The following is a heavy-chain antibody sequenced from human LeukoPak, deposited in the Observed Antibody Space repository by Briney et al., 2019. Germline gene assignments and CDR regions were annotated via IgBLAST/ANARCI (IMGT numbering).Heavy chain of an antibody. V-gene: IGHV3-21*01. D-gene: IGHD6-13*01. CDR3: ARDQGQQLVGGFDY. CDR2: ISSSSSYI. Sequence: PGGSLRLSCAASGFTFSSYSMNWVRQAPGKGLEWVSSISSSSSYIYYADSVKGRFTISRDNAKNSLYLQMNSLRAEDTAVYYCARDQGQQLVGGFDYWGQGTLVTVSS. J-gene: IGHJ4*02. CDR1: GFTFSSYS.